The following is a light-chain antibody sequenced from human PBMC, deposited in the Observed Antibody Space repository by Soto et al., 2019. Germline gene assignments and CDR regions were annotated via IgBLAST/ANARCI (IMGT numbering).Light chain of an antibody. V-gene: IGKV3-15*01. CDR3: QQYNNWWT. CDR1: QSVSSN. Sequence: EIVMTQSPATLSVSPGERPTLSCRASQSVSSNLAWYQQKPGQAPXXLIYGASTRATGIPARFIGSGSGTEFPLTISSLQSEDSAVDYCQQYNNWWTFGQGTKVDIK. J-gene: IGKJ1*01. CDR2: GAS.